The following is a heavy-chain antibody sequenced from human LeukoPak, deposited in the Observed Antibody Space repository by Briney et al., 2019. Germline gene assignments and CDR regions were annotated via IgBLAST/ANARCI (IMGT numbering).Heavy chain of an antibody. CDR1: GFTFSSYS. CDR3: ARGCSGGSCYGPYYFDY. CDR2: ISSSSSYI. Sequence: GGSLRLSCAASGFTFSSYSMNWVRQAPGEGLEWVSSISSSSSYIYYADSVKGRFTISRDNAKNSLYLQMNSLRAEDTAVYYCARGCSGGSCYGPYYFDYWGQGTLVTVSS. J-gene: IGHJ4*02. V-gene: IGHV3-21*01. D-gene: IGHD2-15*01.